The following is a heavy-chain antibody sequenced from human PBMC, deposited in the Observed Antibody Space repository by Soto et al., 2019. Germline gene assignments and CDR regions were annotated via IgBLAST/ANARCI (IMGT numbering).Heavy chain of an antibody. J-gene: IGHJ4*02. V-gene: IGHV3-23*01. Sequence: EVQLLESGGGLVQPGGSLRLSCAASGFTFSSYAMSWVRQAPGKGLKWVSAISGSGGSTYYADSVQGRFTISRDNSKITLSVQMNSLRAEDTAVYYCAKEREREMYYYAGSGYYDYWGQGTLVTVSS. CDR1: GFTFSSYA. CDR2: ISGSGGST. CDR3: AKEREREMYYYAGSGYYDY. D-gene: IGHD3-22*01.